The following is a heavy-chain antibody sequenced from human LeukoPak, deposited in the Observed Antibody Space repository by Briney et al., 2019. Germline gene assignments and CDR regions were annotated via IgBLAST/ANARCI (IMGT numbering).Heavy chain of an antibody. V-gene: IGHV1-46*01. CDR2: INPSGSST. D-gene: IGHD2-8*01. CDR3: ARLMMRGPYYFDY. Sequence: GASVKVSCKASGYSFTSHYMHWVRQAPGQGLEWLGLINPSGSSTLYAQKFQGRVTMTRDMSTTTDYMELSNLRSEDTAVYYCARLMMRGPYYFDYWGQRTLVTVSS. CDR1: GYSFTSHY. J-gene: IGHJ4*02.